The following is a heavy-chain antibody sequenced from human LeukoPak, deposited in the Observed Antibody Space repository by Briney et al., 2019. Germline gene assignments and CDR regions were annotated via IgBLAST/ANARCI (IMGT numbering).Heavy chain of an antibody. CDR2: ISYTGST. V-gene: IGHV4-61*01. Sequence: SETLSLTCTVSGGSVSSGSYYWSWIRQPPGKGLEWIGYISYTGSTNYNPSLKSRITISVDTSKNQFALKLSSVTAADTAVYYCARGRIVSSAFDIWGQGTMVTVSS. J-gene: IGHJ3*02. D-gene: IGHD5/OR15-5a*01. CDR3: ARGRIVSSAFDI. CDR1: GGSVSSGSYY.